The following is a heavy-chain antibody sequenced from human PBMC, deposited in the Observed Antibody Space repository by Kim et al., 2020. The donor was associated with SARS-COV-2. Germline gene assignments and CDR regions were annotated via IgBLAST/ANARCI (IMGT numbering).Heavy chain of an antibody. D-gene: IGHD3-10*01. V-gene: IGHV4-39*01. Sequence: SETLSLTCTVSGGSISSSSYYWGWIRQPPGKGLEWIGSIYYSGSTYYNPSLESRVTISVDTSKSQFSLRLSSVTAADTAVYYCATRAGGYYYYGMDVWGQGTTVTVSS. CDR2: IYYSGST. J-gene: IGHJ6*02. CDR1: GGSISSSSYY. CDR3: ATRAGGYYYYGMDV.